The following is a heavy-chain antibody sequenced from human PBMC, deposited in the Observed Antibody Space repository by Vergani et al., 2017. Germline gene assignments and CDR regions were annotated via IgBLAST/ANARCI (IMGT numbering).Heavy chain of an antibody. D-gene: IGHD3-10*01. CDR1: GGSFSGYY. V-gene: IGHV4-34*01. CDR2: INHSGST. J-gene: IGHJ4*02. Sequence: QVQLQQWGAGLLKPSETLSLTCAVYGGSFSGYYWSWIRQPPGKGLAWIGEINHSGSTNYNPSLKSRVTISVDTSKNQFSLKLSSVTAADTAVYYCARVPIWFGATDYWGQGSLVTVSS. CDR3: ARVPIWFGATDY.